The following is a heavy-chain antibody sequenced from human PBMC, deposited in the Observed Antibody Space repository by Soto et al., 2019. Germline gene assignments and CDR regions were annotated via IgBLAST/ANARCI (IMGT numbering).Heavy chain of an antibody. V-gene: IGHV3-21*01. Sequence: GESLKISCAASGFTFSSYSMNWVRQAPGKGLEWVSSISSSSSYIYYADSVKGRFTISRDNAKNSLYLQMNSLRAEDTAVYYCATSFPQTDYWGQGTLVTVSS. CDR1: GFTFSSYS. CDR2: ISSSSSYI. J-gene: IGHJ4*02. CDR3: ATSFPQTDY.